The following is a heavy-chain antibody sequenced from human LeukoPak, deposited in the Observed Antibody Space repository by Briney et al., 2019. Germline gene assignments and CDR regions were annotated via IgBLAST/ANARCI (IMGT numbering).Heavy chain of an antibody. CDR3: ARAADDYGDYTHWFDP. D-gene: IGHD4-17*01. CDR2: IYYSGST. V-gene: IGHV4-59*01. J-gene: IGHJ5*02. Sequence: SETLSLTCTVSGGSISSYYWSWIRQPPGKGLEWIGYIYYSGSTNYNPSLKSRVTISVDTSKNQFSLKLSSVTAADTAVYYCARAADDYGDYTHWFDPWGQGTLVTVSS. CDR1: GGSISSYY.